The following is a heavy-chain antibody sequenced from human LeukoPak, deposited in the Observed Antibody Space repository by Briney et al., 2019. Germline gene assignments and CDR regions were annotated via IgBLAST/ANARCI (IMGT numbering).Heavy chain of an antibody. Sequence: PSETLSLTCTVSGGSVSSGSYYWSWIRQPPGKGLEWIGYISYTGTTNYDPSLKSRVTISADTSKNQFSLKLSSVTAADTAVYYCARRWRRSSNFYYFDYWGQGALVTVSS. CDR3: ARRWRRSSNFYYFDY. J-gene: IGHJ4*02. D-gene: IGHD6-13*01. V-gene: IGHV4-61*01. CDR1: GGSVSSGSYY. CDR2: ISYTGTT.